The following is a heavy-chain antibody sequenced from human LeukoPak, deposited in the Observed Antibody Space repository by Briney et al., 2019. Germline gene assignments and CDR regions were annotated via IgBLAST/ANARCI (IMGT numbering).Heavy chain of an antibody. CDR2: IRYDGSNK. CDR3: ARGPEGIAGDSRGPDAFDI. Sequence: GGSLRLSCAASGFTFSSYDMHWVRQAPGKGLEWLAFIRYDGSNKYYADSVKGRFTISRDNSKNTLYLQMNSLRAEDTAVYYCARGPEGIAGDSRGPDAFDIWGQGTMVTVSS. J-gene: IGHJ3*02. CDR1: GFTFSSYD. D-gene: IGHD6-13*01. V-gene: IGHV3-30*02.